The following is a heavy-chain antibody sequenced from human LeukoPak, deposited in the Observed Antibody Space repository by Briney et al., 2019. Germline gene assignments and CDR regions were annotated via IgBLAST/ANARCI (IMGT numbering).Heavy chain of an antibody. D-gene: IGHD6-25*01. V-gene: IGHV1-2*02. CDR3: AREGAAAEDVNWFDP. CDR2: INPNGGGT. J-gene: IGHJ5*02. Sequence: VASVKVSCKASGYTFTGYYVHWVRQAPGQGLEWVGWINPNGGGTHYAQKFQDRVTMTRDTSISTAYMELNSLRSDDTAVYYCAREGAAAEDVNWFDPWGQGTLVTVSS. CDR1: GYTFTGYY.